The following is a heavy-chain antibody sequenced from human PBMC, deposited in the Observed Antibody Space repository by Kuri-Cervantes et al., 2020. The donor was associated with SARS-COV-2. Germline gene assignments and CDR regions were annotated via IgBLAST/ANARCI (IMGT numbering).Heavy chain of an antibody. CDR1: GGSISSYY. Sequence: SETLSLICTVSGGSISSYYWSWIRQPPGKGLEWIGYIYYSGSTNYNPSLKSRVTISVDTSKNQFSLKLSSVTAADTAVYYCARGYSLIDYWGQGTLVTVSS. V-gene: IGHV4-59*01. J-gene: IGHJ4*02. D-gene: IGHD5-18*01. CDR2: IYYSGST. CDR3: ARGYSLIDY.